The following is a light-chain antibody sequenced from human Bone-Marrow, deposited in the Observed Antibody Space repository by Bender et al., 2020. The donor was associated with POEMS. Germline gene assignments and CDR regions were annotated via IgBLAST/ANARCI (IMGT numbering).Light chain of an antibody. Sequence: QSVLTQPPSASGTPGQRVTISCSGGSSNIGAHAVNWYQHLPGTAPKLLIYSSHRRPSEVPDRFSGSKSGNTASLTISGLQAEDEADYYCCSYAGSGTLALVFGGGTKLTVL. V-gene: IGLV1-44*01. CDR1: SSNIGAHA. CDR3: CSYAGSGTLALV. CDR2: SSH. J-gene: IGLJ2*01.